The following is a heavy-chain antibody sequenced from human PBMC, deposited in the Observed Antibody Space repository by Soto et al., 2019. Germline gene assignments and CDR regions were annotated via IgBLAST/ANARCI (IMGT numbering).Heavy chain of an antibody. Sequence: PGGSLRLSCAASGFTFSSYAMSWVRQAPGKGLEWVSAISGSGGSTYYADSVKGRFTISRDNSKNTLYLQMNSLRAEDTAVYYCAKGRCSGGSCYSGSFSYYYYMDVWGKGTTVTVSS. CDR2: ISGSGGST. CDR1: GFTFSSYA. CDR3: AKGRCSGGSCYSGSFSYYYYMDV. V-gene: IGHV3-23*01. J-gene: IGHJ6*03. D-gene: IGHD2-15*01.